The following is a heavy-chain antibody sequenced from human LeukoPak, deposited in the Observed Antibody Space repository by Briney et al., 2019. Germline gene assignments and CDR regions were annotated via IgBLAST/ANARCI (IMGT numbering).Heavy chain of an antibody. V-gene: IGHV3-48*03. J-gene: IGHJ4*02. Sequence: GGSLRLPCAASGFTFSSYEMNWVRQAPGKGLEWVSYISSSGSTIYYADSVKGRFTISRDNAKNSLYLQMNSLRAEDTAVYYCARDSATIRGFDYWGQGTLVTVSS. D-gene: IGHD5-24*01. CDR3: ARDSATIRGFDY. CDR1: GFTFSSYE. CDR2: ISSSGSTI.